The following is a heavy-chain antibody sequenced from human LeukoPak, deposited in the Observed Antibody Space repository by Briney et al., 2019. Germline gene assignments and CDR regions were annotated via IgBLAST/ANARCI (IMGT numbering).Heavy chain of an antibody. V-gene: IGHV3-48*03. D-gene: IGHD3-10*01. Sequence: PGGSLRLSCAASGFTFSSYAMSWVRQAPGKGLEWVSYISSSGSTIYYADSVKGRFTISRDNAKNSLYLQMNSLRAEDTAVYYCARVSAEGLLWFGESDPTGDYWGQGTLVTVSS. CDR2: ISSSGSTI. J-gene: IGHJ4*02. CDR1: GFTFSSYA. CDR3: ARVSAEGLLWFGESDPTGDY.